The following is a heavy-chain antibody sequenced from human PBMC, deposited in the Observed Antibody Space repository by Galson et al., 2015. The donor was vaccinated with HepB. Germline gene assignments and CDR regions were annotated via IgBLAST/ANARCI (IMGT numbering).Heavy chain of an antibody. CDR2: ISSDGNNK. Sequence: SLRLSCAASGFTFSSSAIHWVRQAPGKGLEWVANISSDGNNKYYADSVKGRFIISRDDSKNTLYLQMNSLRVEDSALYYCARANFPNVVVVTAYFDYWGQGTLVTVAS. D-gene: IGHD2-21*02. CDR3: ARANFPNVVVVTAYFDY. CDR1: GFTFSSSA. V-gene: IGHV3-30*04. J-gene: IGHJ4*02.